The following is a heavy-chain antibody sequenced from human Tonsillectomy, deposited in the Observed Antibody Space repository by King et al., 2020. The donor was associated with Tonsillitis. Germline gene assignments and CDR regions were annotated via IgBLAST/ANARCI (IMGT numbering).Heavy chain of an antibody. CDR2: IYHSGST. Sequence: MQLQESGPGLVKPSGTLSLTCAVSGGSISSSNWWSWVRQPPGKGLEWIGEIYHSGSTNYNPSLKSRVTISVDKSKNQFSLKLSSVTAADTAVYYCARGGENCSSTSCYEMPFDYWGQGTLVTVSS. CDR3: ARGGENCSSTSCYEMPFDY. V-gene: IGHV4-4*02. J-gene: IGHJ4*02. D-gene: IGHD2-2*01. CDR1: GGSISSSNW.